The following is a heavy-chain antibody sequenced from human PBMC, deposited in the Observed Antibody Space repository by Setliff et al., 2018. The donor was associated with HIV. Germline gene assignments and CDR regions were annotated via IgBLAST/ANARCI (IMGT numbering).Heavy chain of an antibody. Sequence: ASVKVSCKASADTFTNCLINWVRQAPGQGLEWMGWINTDSGTPTYAQGFTGRFVFSLDTSLSTAYLEISGLKAEDTALYYCARDSSEYYDIWTGEYHHMDVWGTGTTVTVSS. CDR2: INTDSGTP. J-gene: IGHJ6*03. V-gene: IGHV7-4-1*02. D-gene: IGHD3-9*01. CDR3: ARDSSEYYDIWTGEYHHMDV. CDR1: ADTFTNCL.